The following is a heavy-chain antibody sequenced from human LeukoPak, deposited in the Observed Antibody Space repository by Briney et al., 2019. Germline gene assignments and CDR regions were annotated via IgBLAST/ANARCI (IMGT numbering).Heavy chain of an antibody. V-gene: IGHV1-18*01. D-gene: IGHD3-22*01. Sequence: ASVKVSCKASGYTFTSYGISWVRQAPGQGLEWMGWISAYNGNTNYAQKLQGRVTMTTDTSTSTAYMELRSLRSDDTAVYYCARDAYRDYYDSDGYYYVGMDVWGQGTTVTVSS. CDR2: ISAYNGNT. J-gene: IGHJ6*02. CDR1: GYTFTSYG. CDR3: ARDAYRDYYDSDGYYYVGMDV.